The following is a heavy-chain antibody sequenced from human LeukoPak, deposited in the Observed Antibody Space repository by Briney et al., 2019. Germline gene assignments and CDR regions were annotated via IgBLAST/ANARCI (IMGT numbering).Heavy chain of an antibody. CDR2: INPSGGGT. Sequence: ASVKVSCKASGYTFTSYYMRWVRQAPGQGLEWMGIINPSGGGTSYAQKFQGRVTMTRDTSTSTVYMELSSLRSEDTAVYYCARRDSSGYLLHDYWGQGTLVTVSS. CDR3: ARRDSSGYLLHDY. CDR1: GYTFTSYY. V-gene: IGHV1-46*01. D-gene: IGHD3-22*01. J-gene: IGHJ4*02.